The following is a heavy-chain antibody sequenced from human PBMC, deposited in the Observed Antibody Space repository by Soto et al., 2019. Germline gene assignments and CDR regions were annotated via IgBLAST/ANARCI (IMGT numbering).Heavy chain of an antibody. CDR1: GYTFTAFH. V-gene: IGHV1-2*04. D-gene: IGHD3-3*01. CDR2: INPNAGDS. CDR3: ARSYFGVTQGIGRAFDV. J-gene: IGHJ3*01. Sequence: QVQLVQSGAEVKKPGTSVKGSCKTSGYTFTAFHIHWVRPAPGQGLEWLGWINPNAGDSKSPQRFQGSVTLSSAMSTNTDYLELTGLTSADAAVYFCARSYFGVTQGIGRAFDVWGPGTKVDVS.